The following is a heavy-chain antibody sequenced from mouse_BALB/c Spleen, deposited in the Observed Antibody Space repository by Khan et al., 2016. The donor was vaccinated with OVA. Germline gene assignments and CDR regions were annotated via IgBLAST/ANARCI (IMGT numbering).Heavy chain of an antibody. CDR3: AREEALYYFDY. V-gene: IGHV1S132*01. J-gene: IGHJ2*01. CDR2: IYPGTDNT. CDR1: GYIFTSYW. D-gene: IGHD3-2*02. Sequence: QVQLQQSGAELVRPGASVKLSCKTSGYIFTSYWIHWVKQRSGQGLEWIARIYPGTDNTYYSEKLKDKATLTADKSSNTTYMLLSSLKSEDSAVYSCAREEALYYFDYWGQGTTLTVSS.